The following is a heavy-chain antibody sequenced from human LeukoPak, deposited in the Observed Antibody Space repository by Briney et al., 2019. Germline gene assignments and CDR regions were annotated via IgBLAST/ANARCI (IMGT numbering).Heavy chain of an antibody. J-gene: IGHJ4*02. CDR1: GFTFSSYA. CDR3: AKDQSGTTFFDY. CDR2: FSGSGGDT. Sequence: GGSLRLSCAASGFTFSSYAMSWVRQAPAKGLECVSAFSGSGGDTYYADSVKGRFTISRDNSKNTLYLQMNSLRAEDTAVYYCAKDQSGTTFFDYWGQGTLVTVSS. V-gene: IGHV3-23*01. D-gene: IGHD1-1*01.